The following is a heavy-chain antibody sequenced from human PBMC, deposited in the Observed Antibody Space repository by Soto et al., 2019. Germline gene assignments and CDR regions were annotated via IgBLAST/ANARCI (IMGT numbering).Heavy chain of an antibody. J-gene: IGHJ4*02. CDR1: GGSISSYY. V-gene: IGHV4-59*08. CDR2: IYYSGST. Sequence: SSETLSLTCTVSGGSISSYYWSWIRQPPGKGLEWIGYIYYSGSTNYNPSLKSRVTISVDTSKNQFSLKLSSVTAADTAVYYCARHVASSGWAYFDYWGQGTLVTVS. CDR3: ARHVASSGWAYFDY. D-gene: IGHD6-19*01.